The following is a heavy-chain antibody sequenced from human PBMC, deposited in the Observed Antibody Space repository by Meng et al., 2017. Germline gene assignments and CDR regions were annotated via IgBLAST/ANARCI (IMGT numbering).Heavy chain of an antibody. Sequence: SETLSLTCTVSGGSISSSTYYWGWIRQPPGKGLEWIGSIYYSGSTYYNPSLKSRVTVSVDTSKNQFSQKLDSVTTADTAVYYCARDPISERPDYWGQGALVTVSS. V-gene: IGHV4-39*07. CDR2: IYYSGST. D-gene: IGHD1-1*01. CDR3: ARDPISERPDY. CDR1: GGSISSSTYY. J-gene: IGHJ4*02.